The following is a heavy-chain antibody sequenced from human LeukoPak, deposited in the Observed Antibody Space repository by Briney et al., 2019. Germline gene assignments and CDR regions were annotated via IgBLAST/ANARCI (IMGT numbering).Heavy chain of an antibody. D-gene: IGHD3-22*01. V-gene: IGHV1-18*01. CDR2: ISTYNGNT. CDR1: GYSFTTYG. CDR3: ARGNYYDSRTDAFDI. Sequence: ASVKVSCKPSGYSFTTYGISWVRQAPGQGLEWMGWISTYNGNTYYAQKVQARVTMTTDTSTSTAYMELRSLRSDDTAVYYCARGNYYDSRTDAFDIWGQGTMVTVSS. J-gene: IGHJ3*02.